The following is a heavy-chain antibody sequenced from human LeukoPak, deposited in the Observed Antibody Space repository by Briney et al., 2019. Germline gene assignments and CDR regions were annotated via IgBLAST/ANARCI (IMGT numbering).Heavy chain of an antibody. D-gene: IGHD6-19*01. Sequence: SETLSFTCAVYGGSFSGYYWSWIRRPPGKGLEWIGEINHSGSTNYNPSLKSRVTISVDTSKNQFSLKLSSVTAADTAVYYCARGRVGGWYFLWGQGTLVTVSS. J-gene: IGHJ4*02. CDR2: INHSGST. CDR3: ARGRVGGWYFL. CDR1: GGSFSGYY. V-gene: IGHV4-34*01.